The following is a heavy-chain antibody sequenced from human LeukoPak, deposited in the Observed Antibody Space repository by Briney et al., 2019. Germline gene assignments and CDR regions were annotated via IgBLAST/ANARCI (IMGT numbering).Heavy chain of an antibody. CDR3: ARGDIVVVPAALVV. D-gene: IGHD2-2*01. J-gene: IGHJ6*02. CDR1: GFTFSSYS. Sequence: GGSLRLSCAASGFTFSSYSMNWVRQAPGKGLEWVSYISSSTSTIYYADSVKGRFTISRDNAKNSLCLQMNSLRDEDTAVYYCARGDIVVVPAALVVWGQGTTVTVSS. V-gene: IGHV3-48*02. CDR2: ISSSTSTI.